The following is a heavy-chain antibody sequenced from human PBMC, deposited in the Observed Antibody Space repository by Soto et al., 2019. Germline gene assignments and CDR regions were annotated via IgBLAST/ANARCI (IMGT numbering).Heavy chain of an antibody. V-gene: IGHV4-4*02. CDR1: GGSISSSNW. J-gene: IGHJ4*02. Sequence: PSETLSLTCAVSGGSISSSNWWSWVRQPPGKGLEWIGEIYHSGSTNYNPSLKSRVTISVDKSKNQFSLKLSSVTAAGTAVYYCAKYAYYGSGSYYRRDYWGQGTLVTVSS. D-gene: IGHD3-10*01. CDR2: IYHSGST. CDR3: AKYAYYGSGSYYRRDY.